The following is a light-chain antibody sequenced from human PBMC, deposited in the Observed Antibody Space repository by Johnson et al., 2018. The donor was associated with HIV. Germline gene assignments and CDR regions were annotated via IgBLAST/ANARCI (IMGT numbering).Light chain of an antibody. CDR1: SSNIGNNY. CDR3: GAWDSSLCAHYV. Sequence: QSVLTQPPSVSAATGQKVTISCSGSSSNIGNNYVSWYQQVPGTAPKLLIYEKNKRPSGIPDRFSASMSGTSATLYIAALQPGDEGYYYCGAWDSSLCAHYVFGTGTRVTVL. V-gene: IGLV1-51*02. J-gene: IGLJ1*01. CDR2: EKN.